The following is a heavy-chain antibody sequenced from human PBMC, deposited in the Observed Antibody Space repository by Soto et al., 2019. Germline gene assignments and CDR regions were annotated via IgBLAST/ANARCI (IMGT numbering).Heavy chain of an antibody. J-gene: IGHJ6*02. CDR1: GFTLSSYA. CDR3: ARDPYPRQGLVLMDV. Sequence: GGSLRLSCAASGFTLSSYAMHWVRQAPGKGLEWVAVISYDGSNKYYADSVKGRFTISRDNSKNTLYLQMNSLRAEDTAVYYCARDPYPRQGLVLMDVWGQGTTVTVSS. CDR2: ISYDGSNK. D-gene: IGHD2-8*02. V-gene: IGHV3-30-3*01.